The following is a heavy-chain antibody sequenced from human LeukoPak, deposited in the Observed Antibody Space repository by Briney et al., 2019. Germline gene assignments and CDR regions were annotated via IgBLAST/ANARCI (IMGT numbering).Heavy chain of an antibody. CDR2: INPNSGGT. Sequence: ASVKVSCKASGYTFTSYAMNWVRQAPGQGLEWMGWINPNSGGTNYAQKFQGRVTMTRDTSISTAYMELSRLRSDDTAVYYCARDHTELSYCSSTSCYLGYWSQGTLVTVSS. CDR3: ARDHTELSYCSSTSCYLGY. D-gene: IGHD2-2*01. J-gene: IGHJ4*02. CDR1: GYTFTSYA. V-gene: IGHV1-2*02.